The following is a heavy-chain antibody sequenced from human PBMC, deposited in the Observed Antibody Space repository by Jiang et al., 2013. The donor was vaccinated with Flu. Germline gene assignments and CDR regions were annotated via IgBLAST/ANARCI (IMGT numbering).Heavy chain of an antibody. CDR1: GFTFTKYW. D-gene: IGHD6-19*01. CDR2: IKQDGSEK. CDR3: ARRGTVAGPGSS. Sequence: GLVQPGGSLRLSCAASGFTFTKYWMSWVRQAPGKGLEWVANIKQDGSEKYYVDSVKGRFTISRDNAKNSLYLQMNSLGVEDTAVYYCARRGTVAGPGSSWGQGALVTVSS. J-gene: IGHJ4*02. V-gene: IGHV3-7*03.